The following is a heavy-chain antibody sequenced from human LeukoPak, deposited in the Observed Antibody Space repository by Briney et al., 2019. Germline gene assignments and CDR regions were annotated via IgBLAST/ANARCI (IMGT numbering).Heavy chain of an antibody. J-gene: IGHJ3*02. Sequence: ASVKVSCKASGYTFTGYYMHRVRQAPGQGLEWMGWINPNSGGTNYAQKFQGRVTMTRDTSISTAFMELSRLRSDDTAVYYCARGGSVFVGAFDIWGQGTMVTVSS. V-gene: IGHV1-2*02. CDR2: INPNSGGT. CDR3: ARGGSVFVGAFDI. D-gene: IGHD5/OR15-5a*01. CDR1: GYTFTGYY.